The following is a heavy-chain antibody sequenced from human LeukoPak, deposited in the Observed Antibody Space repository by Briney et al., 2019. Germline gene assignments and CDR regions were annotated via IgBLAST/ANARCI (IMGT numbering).Heavy chain of an antibody. V-gene: IGHV3-23*01. CDR2: ISGSGGST. Sequence: PGGSLRLSCAAPGFTFSSYAMSWVRQAPGKGLEWVSAISGSGGSTYYADSVKGRFTISRDNSKNTLYLQMNSLRAEDTAVYYCAKDRSSSWYGLLDYWGQGTLVTVSS. J-gene: IGHJ4*02. CDR3: AKDRSSSWYGLLDY. D-gene: IGHD6-13*01. CDR1: GFTFSSYA.